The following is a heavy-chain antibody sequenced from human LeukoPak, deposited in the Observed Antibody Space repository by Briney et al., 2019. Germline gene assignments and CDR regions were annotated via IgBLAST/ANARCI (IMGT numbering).Heavy chain of an antibody. J-gene: IGHJ4*02. V-gene: IGHV4-34*01. CDR3: AIAHGSGSSSLDY. CDR1: GGSISSYY. D-gene: IGHD3-10*01. Sequence: SETLSLTCTVSGGSISSYYWSWLRQPPGKGLEWIGEINHSGSTNYNPSLKSRVTISVDTSKNQFSLKLSSVTAADTAVYYCAIAHGSGSSSLDYWGQGTLVTVSS. CDR2: INHSGST.